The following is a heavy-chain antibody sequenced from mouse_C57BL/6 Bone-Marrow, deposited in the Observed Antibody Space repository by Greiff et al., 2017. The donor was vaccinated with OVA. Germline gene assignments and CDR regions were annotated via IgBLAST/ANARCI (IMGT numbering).Heavy chain of an antibody. J-gene: IGHJ2*01. CDR2: IDPSDSYT. CDR3: ARESLLGPYYFDY. V-gene: IGHV1-50*01. Sequence: VQLQQPGAELVKPGASVKLSCKASGYTFTSYWMQWVKQRPGQGLEWIGEIDPSDSYTNYNQKFKGKATLTVDTSSSTAYMQLSSLTSEDSAVYYCARESLLGPYYFDYWGQGTTLTVSS. D-gene: IGHD5-1*01. CDR1: GYTFTSYW.